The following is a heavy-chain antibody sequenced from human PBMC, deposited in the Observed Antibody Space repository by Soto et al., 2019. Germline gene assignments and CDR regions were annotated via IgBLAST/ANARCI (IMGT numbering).Heavy chain of an antibody. CDR1: GGSISSSSYY. J-gene: IGHJ5*02. Sequence: SETLSLTCTVSGGSISSSSYYWGWIRQPPGKGLEWIGSIYYSGSTYYNPSLKSRVTISVDTSKNQFSLKLSSVTAADTAVYYCARRSGPSSGWYWFDPWGQGTLVTVSA. CDR3: ARRSGPSSGWYWFDP. D-gene: IGHD6-19*01. CDR2: IYYSGST. V-gene: IGHV4-39*01.